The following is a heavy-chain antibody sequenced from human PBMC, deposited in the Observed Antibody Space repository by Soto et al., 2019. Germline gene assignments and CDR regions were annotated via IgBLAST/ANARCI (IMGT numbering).Heavy chain of an antibody. J-gene: IGHJ4*02. V-gene: IGHV1-46*01. D-gene: IGHD3-22*01. CDR3: ARDDSSGRSLDY. CDR1: GYTITSYY. CDR2: INPSGGST. Sequence: GASVKVSCKASGYTITSYYMHWVRQAPGQGLEWMGIINPSGGSTSYAQKFQGRVTMTRDTSTSTVYMELSSLRSEDTAVYYCARDDSSGRSLDYWGQGTLVTVSS.